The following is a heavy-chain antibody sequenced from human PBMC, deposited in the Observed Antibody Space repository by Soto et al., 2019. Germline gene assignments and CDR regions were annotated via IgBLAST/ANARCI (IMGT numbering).Heavy chain of an antibody. D-gene: IGHD2-15*01. CDR3: ARGSPNYGLDV. J-gene: IGHJ6*02. Sequence: PSETLSITCTVSGGSISSGAHFCTWIRQHSGKGLEWIEYIYYSGTTYYNPSLKSRVTISVDTSKNQLSLKLSSVTAADTAVYYCARGSPNYGLDVWGQGTTVTV. V-gene: IGHV4-31*03. CDR1: GGSISSGAHF. CDR2: IYYSGTT.